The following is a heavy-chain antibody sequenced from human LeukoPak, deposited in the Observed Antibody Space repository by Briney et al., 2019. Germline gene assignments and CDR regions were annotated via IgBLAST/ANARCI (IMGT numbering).Heavy chain of an antibody. D-gene: IGHD4-23*01. V-gene: IGHV3-66*01. CDR2: IYSGGST. CDR1: GFTVSSNY. J-gene: IGHJ6*02. Sequence: GGSLRLSCAASGFTVSSNYMSWVRQAPGKGLEWVSVIYSGGSTYYADSVKGRFTISRDNSKNTLYFQMNSLRAEDTAVYYCARDGDYGGNPGDYYYYYGMDVWGQGTTVTVSS. CDR3: ARDGDYGGNPGDYYYYYGMDV.